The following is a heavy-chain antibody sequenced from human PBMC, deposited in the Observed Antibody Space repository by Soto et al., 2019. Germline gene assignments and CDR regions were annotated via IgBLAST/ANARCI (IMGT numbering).Heavy chain of an antibody. CDR1: GFFFSIYA. CDR3: ARAGDGDYFDY. J-gene: IGHJ4*02. V-gene: IGHV3-30*04. Sequence: QVQLVESGGGVVQPGRSLRLSCAASGFFFSIYAMHWVRQAPGKGLEWVAVISYDGRIKHYADSVKGRFTISRDTSKNMLSLQMNSLRGEDTAVYYCARAGDGDYFDYWGQGTLVTVSS. CDR2: ISYDGRIK. D-gene: IGHD4-17*01.